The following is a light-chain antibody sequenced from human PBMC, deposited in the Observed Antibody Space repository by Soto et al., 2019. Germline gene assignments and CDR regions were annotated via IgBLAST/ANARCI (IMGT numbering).Light chain of an antibody. CDR1: QSVGSSY. CDR2: GAS. J-gene: IGKJ5*01. Sequence: EIVLTQSPGTLSLSPGERATLSCRASQSVGSSYLAWYQQQPGEAPRLLIYGASSRATGIPDRFSGSGCGTNYTPTISRLEPEDFAVYYCQQYGSSPPVTFGQGTRLEIK. CDR3: QQYGSSPPVT. V-gene: IGKV3-20*01.